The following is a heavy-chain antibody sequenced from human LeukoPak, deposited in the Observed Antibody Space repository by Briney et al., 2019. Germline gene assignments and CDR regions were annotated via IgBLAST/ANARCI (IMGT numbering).Heavy chain of an antibody. CDR3: ARVGYSSGWRAPDFDY. CDR2: ISSSSSYI. V-gene: IGHV3-21*01. CDR1: GFTFSTYS. Sequence: GGSLRLSCAASGFTFSTYSMNWVRQAPGKGLEGVSSISSSSSYIHYADSVKGRFTISRDNAKKSLYLQMNSLRAEDTAFYYCARVGYSSGWRAPDFDYWGQGTLVTVSS. D-gene: IGHD6-19*01. J-gene: IGHJ4*02.